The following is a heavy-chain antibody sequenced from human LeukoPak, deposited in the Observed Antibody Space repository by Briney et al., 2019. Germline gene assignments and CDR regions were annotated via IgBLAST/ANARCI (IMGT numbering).Heavy chain of an antibody. CDR3: TTDREFCSSTSCYGYYYYYYMDV. V-gene: IGHV3-15*01. CDR1: GFTFSNAW. J-gene: IGHJ6*03. Sequence: KPGGSLRLSCAASGFTFSNAWMSWVRQAPGKGLEWVGRIKSKTDGGTTDYAAPVKGRFTISRDDSKNTLYLQMNSLKTEDTAVYYCTTDREFCSSTSCYGYYYYYYMDVWGKGTTVTVSS. D-gene: IGHD2-2*01. CDR2: IKSKTDGGTT.